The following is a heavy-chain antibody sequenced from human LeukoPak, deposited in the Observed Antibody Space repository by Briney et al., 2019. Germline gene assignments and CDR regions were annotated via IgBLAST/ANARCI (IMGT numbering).Heavy chain of an antibody. V-gene: IGHV4-59*01. CDR1: GGSISTYY. Sequence: SETLSLTCTVSGGSISTYYWSWIRQPPGKGLEWIGHIYYSGSTNYNPSLKSRVIISVDTSKNPFSLKLSSVTAADTAVYYCARGILTGPIYGFDIWGQGTMVTVSS. CDR2: IYYSGST. J-gene: IGHJ3*02. D-gene: IGHD3-9*01. CDR3: ARGILTGPIYGFDI.